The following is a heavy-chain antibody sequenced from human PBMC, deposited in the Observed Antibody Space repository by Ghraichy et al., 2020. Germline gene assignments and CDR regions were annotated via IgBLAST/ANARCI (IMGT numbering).Heavy chain of an antibody. D-gene: IGHD6-19*01. Sequence: GESLNISCAASGFTFGSSSMSWVRQAPGEGLEWLSSISGSGTATYYADSVRGRFIIARDNSMDTLYLQMNSLRAEDTAVYYCAKYYIPAVGGLDYWGQGTLVTVSS. CDR1: GFTFGSSS. V-gene: IGHV3-23*01. J-gene: IGHJ4*02. CDR3: AKYYIPAVGGLDY. CDR2: ISGSGTAT.